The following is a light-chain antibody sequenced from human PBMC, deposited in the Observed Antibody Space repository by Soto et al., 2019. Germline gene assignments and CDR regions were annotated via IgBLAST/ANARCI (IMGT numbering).Light chain of an antibody. V-gene: IGKV3-15*01. CDR2: GAS. Sequence: IVMTPSPATLPVSPGERATLSCRASQSVSSNLAWYQQKPGQAPRFLIYGASTRATGIPARFSGSGSGTEFTLTISSLQSEDFAFYYCQQYDNWPLTFGEGTKVDIK. J-gene: IGKJ4*01. CDR1: QSVSSN. CDR3: QQYDNWPLT.